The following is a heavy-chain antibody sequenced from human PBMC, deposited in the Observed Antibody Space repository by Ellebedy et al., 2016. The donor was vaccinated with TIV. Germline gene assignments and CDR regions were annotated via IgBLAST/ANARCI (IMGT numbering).Heavy chain of an antibody. D-gene: IGHD2-15*01. CDR3: ARGRCSGANCHYFDY. CDR2: ISSDGSHI. Sequence: GESLKISCAASGFTFSYYAMSWVRHAPGKGLQWVTFISSDGSHINYADSVKGRFTISRDISKNTMYLQMNSLRAEDTALYFCARGRCSGANCHYFDYWGQGTVVTVSS. V-gene: IGHV3-30*04. J-gene: IGHJ4*02. CDR1: GFTFSYYA.